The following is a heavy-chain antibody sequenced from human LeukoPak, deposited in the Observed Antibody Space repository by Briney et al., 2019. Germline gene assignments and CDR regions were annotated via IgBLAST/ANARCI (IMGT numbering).Heavy chain of an antibody. D-gene: IGHD1-26*01. Sequence: ASVKVSCKASGGIFSSYDINWVRQATGQGLEWMGWMNPNSGNTGYAQKFQGRVTITRNTSISTAYMELSSLRSADTAVYYCARGSYRYYYYYYMDVWGKGTTVTVSS. J-gene: IGHJ6*03. CDR2: MNPNSGNT. CDR1: GGIFSSYD. V-gene: IGHV1-8*03. CDR3: ARGSYRYYYYYYMDV.